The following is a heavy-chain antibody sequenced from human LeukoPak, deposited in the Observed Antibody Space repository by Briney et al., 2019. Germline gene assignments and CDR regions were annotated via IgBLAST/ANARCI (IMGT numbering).Heavy chain of an antibody. CDR2: IFYSGNT. J-gene: IGHJ2*01. D-gene: IGHD4-17*01. Sequence: PSETLSLTCTVSGGSITSNYWSWIRQPPGKGLEWIGYIFYSGNTNYNPSLKSRVTISLDMSKTQFSLKLSSVTAADTDVYYCARLLRSVTTSAIWYFDLWGRGTLVTVSS. CDR1: GGSITSNY. V-gene: IGHV4-59*08. CDR3: ARLLRSVTTSAIWYFDL.